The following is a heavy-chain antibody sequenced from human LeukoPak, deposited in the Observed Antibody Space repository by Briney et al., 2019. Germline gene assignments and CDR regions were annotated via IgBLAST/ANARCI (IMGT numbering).Heavy chain of an antibody. V-gene: IGHV1-2*02. CDR2: INPNSGGT. J-gene: IGHJ4*02. CDR1: GYTFTSYG. CDR3: ARINDFDY. Sequence: GASVKVSCKASGYTFTSYGISWVRQAPGQGLEWMGWINPNSGGTNYAQKFQGRVTMTRDTPISTAYMELSRLRSDDTAVYYCARINDFDYWGQGTLVTVSS.